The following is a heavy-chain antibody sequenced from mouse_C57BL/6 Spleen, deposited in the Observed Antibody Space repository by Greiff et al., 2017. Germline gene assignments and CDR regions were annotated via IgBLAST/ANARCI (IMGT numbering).Heavy chain of an antibody. CDR1: GYAFSSSW. CDR2: IYPGDGDT. Sequence: QVQLQQSGPELVKPGASVKISCKASGYAFSSSWMNWVKQRPGKGLEWIGRIYPGDGDTNYNGKFKGKATLTADKSSSTAYMQLSSLTSEDSAVYFCAYDYGGFAYWGQGTLVTVSA. J-gene: IGHJ3*01. V-gene: IGHV1-82*01. CDR3: AYDYGGFAY. D-gene: IGHD2-4*01.